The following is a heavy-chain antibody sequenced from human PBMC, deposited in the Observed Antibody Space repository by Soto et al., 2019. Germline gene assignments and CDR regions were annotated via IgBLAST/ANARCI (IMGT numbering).Heavy chain of an antibody. D-gene: IGHD6-13*01. J-gene: IGHJ4*02. Sequence: QVQLVESGGGVVQPGRSLRLSCAASGFTFSSYGMHWVGQAPGKGLEWVAVIWSDGSKKYYADAVKGRFTISRDNSKNTLYLQMNSLRAEDTAVYYCARDPGSSYFDYWGQGTLVTVSS. CDR1: GFTFSSYG. V-gene: IGHV3-33*01. CDR2: IWSDGSKK. CDR3: ARDPGSSYFDY.